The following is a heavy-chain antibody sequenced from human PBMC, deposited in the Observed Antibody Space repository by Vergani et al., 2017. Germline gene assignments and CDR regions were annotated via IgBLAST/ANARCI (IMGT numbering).Heavy chain of an antibody. CDR1: GYTFSNYY. CDR3: AIGDYGILTGYRY. Sequence: QVQVVQSGAEVKKSGASVKVSCKTSGYTFSNYYMHWVRQAPGQGLEWMGIINPSGSHTNYAQKFQGRVTMTRDTSTSTVYMELSSLRSEDTAIYYCAIGDYGILTGYRYWGQGTLVTVSA. J-gene: IGHJ4*02. V-gene: IGHV1-46*03. CDR2: INPSGSHT. D-gene: IGHD3-9*01.